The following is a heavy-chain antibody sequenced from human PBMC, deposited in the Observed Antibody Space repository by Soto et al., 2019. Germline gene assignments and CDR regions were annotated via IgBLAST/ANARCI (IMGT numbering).Heavy chain of an antibody. CDR3: ANDHGTTVVSGGLDL. CDR1: GFTFSTYA. V-gene: IGHV3-30*18. D-gene: IGHD4-17*01. J-gene: IGHJ2*01. Sequence: QVQVVESGGGVVQPGRSLRLSCEASGFTFSTYAMHWVRQAPGKGLEWVAVISYDGTNQYYTDSVKGRFTISRDSSMNTSYLQMNSLRAEDTAVYYCANDHGTTVVSGGLDLWGRGTPVTVSS. CDR2: ISYDGTNQ.